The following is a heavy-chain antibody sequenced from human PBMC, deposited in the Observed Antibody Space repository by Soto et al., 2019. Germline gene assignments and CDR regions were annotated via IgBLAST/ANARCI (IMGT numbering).Heavy chain of an antibody. CDR1: GGTFSSYA. V-gene: IGHV1-69*06. CDR3: ARNLRSPLRFFPQYGMDV. CDR2: IIPIFGTA. D-gene: IGHD3-3*01. Sequence: SVKVSCKASGGTFSSYAISWVRQAPGQGLEWMGGIIPIFGTANYAQKFQGRVTITADKSTSTAYMELSSLRSEDTAVYYCARNLRSPLRFFPQYGMDVWGQGTTVTVSS. J-gene: IGHJ6*02.